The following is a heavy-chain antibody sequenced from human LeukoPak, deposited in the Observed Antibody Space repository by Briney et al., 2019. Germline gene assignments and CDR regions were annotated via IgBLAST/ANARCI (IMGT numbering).Heavy chain of an antibody. J-gene: IGHJ4*03. Sequence: PSETLSLTCAVYGGSFSTYYWSWIRQSPGKGLGWIAEINHRGDTNYNPSVKSRVTISVDTSKNQFSLKVNSLTAADTAVYSCARGATISETGYFDYWARGPWSPSPQ. CDR3: ARGATISETGYFDY. CDR2: INHRGDT. V-gene: IGHV4-34*01. D-gene: IGHD1-1*01. CDR1: GGSFSTYY.